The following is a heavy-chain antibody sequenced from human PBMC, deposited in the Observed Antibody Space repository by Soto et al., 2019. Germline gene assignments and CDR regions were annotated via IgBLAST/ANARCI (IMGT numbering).Heavy chain of an antibody. CDR3: AVAVAGPTAIGY. CDR1: GFTFSSYW. V-gene: IGHV3-74*01. D-gene: IGHD6-19*01. Sequence: EVQLVESGGGLVQPGGSLRLSCAASGFTFSSYWMHWVRQAPGKGLVWVSRINSDGSSASYADSVKGRFTISRDNAKNTLYLQMNSLRAEDTAVYYCAVAVAGPTAIGYWGQGTLVTVSS. J-gene: IGHJ4*02. CDR2: INSDGSSA.